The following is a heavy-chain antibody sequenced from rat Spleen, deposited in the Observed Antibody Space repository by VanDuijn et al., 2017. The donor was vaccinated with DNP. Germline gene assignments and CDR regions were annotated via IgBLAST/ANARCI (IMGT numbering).Heavy chain of an antibody. Sequence: EVQLVESGGGLVQSGRSLKLSCVASGFIFNDYALAWVRQAPKKGLEWVATISYDGLRPYYRDSVKGRFTISRDDAKSALYLQMDSLRSEDTATYYCASGFGWFAYWGQGTLVTVSS. V-gene: IGHV5-7*01. D-gene: IGHD4-1*01. CDR3: ASGFGWFAY. CDR2: ISYDGLRP. CDR1: GFIFNDYA. J-gene: IGHJ3*01.